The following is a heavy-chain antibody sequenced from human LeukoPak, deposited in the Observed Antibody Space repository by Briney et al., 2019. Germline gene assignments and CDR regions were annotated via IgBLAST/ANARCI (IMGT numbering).Heavy chain of an antibody. J-gene: IGHJ4*02. Sequence: GGSLRLSCAASGFTFSTFAMIWVRQPPGKGREWVSSIFPRGGEIHYADSVRGRFTIPRDNSKSPLSLQMNSLRAEDTAIYYCATYRQVLLPFESWGQGTLVTVSS. CDR2: IFPRGGEI. D-gene: IGHD2-8*02. CDR1: GFTFSTFA. V-gene: IGHV3-23*01. CDR3: ATYRQVLLPFES.